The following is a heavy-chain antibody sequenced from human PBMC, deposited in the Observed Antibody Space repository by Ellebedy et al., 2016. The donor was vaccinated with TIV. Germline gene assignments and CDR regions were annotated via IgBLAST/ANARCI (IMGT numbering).Heavy chain of an antibody. Sequence: ASVKVSXKVSGYTLTELSMHWVRQAPGKGLEWMGGFDPEDGETIYAQKFQGRVTMTEDTSTSTAYMELRSLRSDDTAVYYCARGGPGYCSSPTCYTNAEYFQHWGQGTLVTVSS. V-gene: IGHV1-24*01. CDR2: FDPEDGET. J-gene: IGHJ1*01. CDR1: GYTLTELS. D-gene: IGHD2-2*02. CDR3: ARGGPGYCSSPTCYTNAEYFQH.